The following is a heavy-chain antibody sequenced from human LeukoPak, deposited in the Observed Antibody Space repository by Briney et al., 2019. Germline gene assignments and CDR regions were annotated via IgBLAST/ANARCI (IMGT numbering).Heavy chain of an antibody. D-gene: IGHD3-10*01. J-gene: IGHJ4*02. V-gene: IGHV4-59*01. CDR2: IYNSGSST. Sequence: PSETLSLTCTVSGGSISICYWNWIRQPPGKGLEWIGYIYNSGSSTIYNPSLKSRVTISVDTSKNQFSLRLSSVTAADTAVYFCVRDRELTYWGQGTLVTVSS. CDR1: GGSISICY. CDR3: VRDRELTY.